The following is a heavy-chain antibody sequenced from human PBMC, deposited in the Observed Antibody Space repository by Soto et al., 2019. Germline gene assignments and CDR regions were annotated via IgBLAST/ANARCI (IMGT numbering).Heavy chain of an antibody. CDR3: ARILTDSSGYFPFDY. CDR1: GYTFTSYY. CDR2: INPSDGST. J-gene: IGHJ4*02. V-gene: IGHV1-46*01. Sequence: ASVKVSCKASGYTFTSYYVHWVRQAPGQGLEWMGIINPSDGSTSYAQKFQGRVTMTTDTSTSTAYMELRSLRSDDTAVYYCARILTDSSGYFPFDYWGQGTLVTVSS. D-gene: IGHD3-22*01.